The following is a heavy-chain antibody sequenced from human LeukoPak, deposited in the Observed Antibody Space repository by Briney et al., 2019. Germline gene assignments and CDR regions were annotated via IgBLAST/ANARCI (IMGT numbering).Heavy chain of an antibody. Sequence: SQALSLTRAISGDSFSSNSAAWAWIRQSPSRGLEWLGKTYYRSKWSNDYAVSVKSPITITSDTSKNQFSLQLNSVTPEDTAVYYCARSVSYGAFDIWGQGTLVTVSS. J-gene: IGHJ3*02. CDR2: TYYRSKWSN. CDR1: GDSFSSNSAA. V-gene: IGHV6-1*01. D-gene: IGHD4-17*01. CDR3: ARSVSYGAFDI.